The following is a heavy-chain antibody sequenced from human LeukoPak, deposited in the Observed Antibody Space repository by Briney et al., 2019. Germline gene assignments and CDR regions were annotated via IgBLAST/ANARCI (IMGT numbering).Heavy chain of an antibody. V-gene: IGHV3-23*01. CDR1: GFTFSSNG. CDR2: ISGSGGST. D-gene: IGHD4-17*01. CDR3: ARDAESPGTTMTTYHYYMDV. Sequence: GGSLRLSCAASGFTFSSNGMSWVRQAPGKGLEWVSAISGSGGSTYYADSVKGRFTISRDNSKNTLYLQMNSLRAEDTAVYYCARDAESPGTTMTTYHYYMDVWGKGTTVT. J-gene: IGHJ6*03.